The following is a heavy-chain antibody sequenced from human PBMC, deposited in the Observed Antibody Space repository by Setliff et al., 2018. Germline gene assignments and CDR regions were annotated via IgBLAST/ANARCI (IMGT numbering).Heavy chain of an antibody. J-gene: IGHJ4*02. CDR3: ARVGLEDRDYNQHFDY. V-gene: IGHV3-53*01. D-gene: IGHD3-10*01. CDR1: GFTVSSNY. Sequence: GGSLRLSCAASGFTVSSNYMSWVRQAPGKGLEWVPVIYSGGSTYYADSVKGRFTISRDNSKNTLYLQMNSLRAEDTAVYYCARVGLEDRDYNQHFDYWGQGTLVTVSS. CDR2: IYSGGST.